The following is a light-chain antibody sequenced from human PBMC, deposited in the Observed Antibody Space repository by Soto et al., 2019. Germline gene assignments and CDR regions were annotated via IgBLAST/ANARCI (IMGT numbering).Light chain of an antibody. CDR2: DAS. V-gene: IGKV1-5*01. J-gene: IGKJ2*01. Sequence: DIQMTQSPSTLSASVGDRVTITCRASQSISNWLAWYQQKPGKAPKLLIYDASSLESGVPSRFSGTGSGTEFTLTISSLQPDDFATFYCQQYNSCPYTFGQGTKLEI. CDR1: QSISNW. CDR3: QQYNSCPYT.